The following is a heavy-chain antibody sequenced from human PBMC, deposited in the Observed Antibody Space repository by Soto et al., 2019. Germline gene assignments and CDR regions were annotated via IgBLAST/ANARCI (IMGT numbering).Heavy chain of an antibody. J-gene: IGHJ6*02. CDR2: IIPIFGTA. CDR1: GGTFSRHA. V-gene: IGHV1-69*01. Sequence: QVQLVQSGAEVRKPGSSVKVSCKASGGTFSRHAISWVRQAPGQGLEWMGGIIPIFGTANYAQKFQGRVTITADESTSTAYMELSSLRSEDTAVYYCARGYCSGGSCYSGGYYYYGMDVWGQGTTVTVSS. D-gene: IGHD2-15*01. CDR3: ARGYCSGGSCYSGGYYYYGMDV.